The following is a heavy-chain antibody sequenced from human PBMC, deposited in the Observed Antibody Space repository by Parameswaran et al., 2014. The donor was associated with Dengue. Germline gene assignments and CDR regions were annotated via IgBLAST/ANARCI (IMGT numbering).Heavy chain of an antibody. D-gene: IGHD3-10*01. J-gene: IGHJ4*02. CDR3: AREPPLSYYDSGTYFDY. Sequence: PGKGLEWIGYIYYSGNANYNPSLKSRVTISVDTSKNQFSLKLNSVTAADTAVYYCAREPPLSYYDSGTYFDYWAQGTLVTVSS. V-gene: IGHV4-59*13. CDR2: IYYSGNA.